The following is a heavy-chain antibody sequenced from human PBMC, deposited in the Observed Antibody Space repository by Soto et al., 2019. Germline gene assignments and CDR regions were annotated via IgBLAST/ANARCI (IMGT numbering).Heavy chain of an antibody. CDR1: GVSISSGNW. D-gene: IGHD2-2*01. J-gene: IGHJ4*02. CDR3: ARLVYATRLNYMYFDF. Sequence: SETLSLTCAVSGVSISSGNWWTWVRQTPQRGLEYIGEIFHDGTANYYPSFERRVAISVDTSKNQFSLKLTSVTAADTAIYFCARLVYATRLNYMYFDFWGQGALVAVSS. CDR2: IFHDGTA. V-gene: IGHV4-4*02.